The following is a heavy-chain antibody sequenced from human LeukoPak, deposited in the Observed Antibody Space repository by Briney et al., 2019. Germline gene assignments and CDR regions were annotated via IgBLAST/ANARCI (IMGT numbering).Heavy chain of an antibody. CDR3: ARELRVGATNALYY. V-gene: IGHV3-53*01. D-gene: IGHD1-26*01. J-gene: IGHJ4*02. CDR1: GFIVNTNY. CDR2: IYADGNT. Sequence: PGGSLRLSCAASGFIVNTNYMTWVRQAPGRGLEWVSFIYADGNTYYADSVKGRFTISRDISKNAVYLQMNSLRAEDTAVYYCARELRVGATNALYYWGQGTLVTVSS.